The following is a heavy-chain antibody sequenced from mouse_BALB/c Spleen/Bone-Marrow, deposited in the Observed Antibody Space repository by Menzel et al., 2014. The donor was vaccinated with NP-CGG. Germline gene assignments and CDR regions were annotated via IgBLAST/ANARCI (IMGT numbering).Heavy chain of an antibody. CDR2: ISGYYGDA. CDR3: ARSGKVRNAVDY. CDR1: GYTFTGYA. V-gene: IGHV1S137*01. J-gene: IGHJ4*01. D-gene: IGHD2-14*01. Sequence: QVQLQQSGAELVRPGVSVKISCKGSGYTFTGYAIHWVKQSHAKSLEWIGLISGYYGDAIYSQKFKGKATMTVDKSSSTAYMDLARLTSEDSAIYYCARSGKVRNAVDYWGQGTSVTVSS.